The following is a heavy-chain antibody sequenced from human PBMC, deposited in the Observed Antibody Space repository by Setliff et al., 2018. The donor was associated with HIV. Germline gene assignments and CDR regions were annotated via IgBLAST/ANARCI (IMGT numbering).Heavy chain of an antibody. CDR2: ITGGSGST. J-gene: IGHJ6*03. Sequence: GESLKISCAASGFTMSNAWMNWVRQAPGKGLEWVSCITGGSGSTDYADSVKGRFTISRDNSKNTLYLQMNSLRAEDTAVYYCARKRRYYYMDVWGKGTTVTVSS. D-gene: IGHD6-25*01. CDR1: GFTMSNAW. V-gene: IGHV3-23*01. CDR3: ARKRRYYYMDV.